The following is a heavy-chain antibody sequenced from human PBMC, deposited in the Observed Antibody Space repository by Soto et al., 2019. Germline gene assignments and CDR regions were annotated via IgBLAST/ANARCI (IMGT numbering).Heavy chain of an antibody. V-gene: IGHV6-1*01. CDR2: TYYRSKWYN. CDR3: ARVGGAHSQQLPDNWFDP. J-gene: IGHJ5*02. CDR1: GDSVSSNSAA. D-gene: IGHD6-13*01. Sequence: SQTLSLTCAISGDSVSSNSAAWNWIRQSPSRGLEWLGRTYYRSKWYNDYAVSVKSRITINPDTSKNQFSLQLNSVTPEDTAVYYCARVGGAHSQQLPDNWFDPWGQGTLVTVSS.